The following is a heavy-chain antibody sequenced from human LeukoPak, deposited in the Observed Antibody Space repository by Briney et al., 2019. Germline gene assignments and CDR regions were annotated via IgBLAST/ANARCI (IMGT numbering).Heavy chain of an antibody. CDR2: ISHDGGNK. Sequence: PGGSLRLSCTVSGFTFSGCVMHWVRRAPGKGLEWVAVISHDGGNKYHADSVTGRFTISRDNSKNTLDLQMNSLRAEDTAVYFCAKDKDTPATAQPQRGYFESWGQGTLVTVSS. CDR3: AKDKDTPATAQPQRGYFES. D-gene: IGHD2-21*02. J-gene: IGHJ4*02. V-gene: IGHV3-30*18. CDR1: GFTFSGCV.